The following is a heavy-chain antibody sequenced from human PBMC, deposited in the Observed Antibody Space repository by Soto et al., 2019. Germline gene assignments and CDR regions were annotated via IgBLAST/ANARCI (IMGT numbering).Heavy chain of an antibody. CDR1: GGTTRTSPYF. V-gene: IGHV4-31*02. Sequence: RWSGSGGTTRTSPYFVSCIRHQPGKVLEWIGYIYYSGSTHYNPALKSRVSISVDTSKNQFSLKLSYVTAADTAVYYCSRDFGYPCGIRFYSGKGT. CDR3: SRDFGYPCGIRFY. J-gene: IGHJ4*02. D-gene: IGHD3-3*01. CDR2: IYYSGST.